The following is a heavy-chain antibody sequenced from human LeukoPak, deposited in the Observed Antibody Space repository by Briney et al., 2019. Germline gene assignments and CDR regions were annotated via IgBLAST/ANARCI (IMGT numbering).Heavy chain of an antibody. Sequence: PGGSLRLSCAASGLTFDDYAMHWVRQAPGKGLEWVSLISGDGGSTYYADSVKGRFTISRDNSKNSLYLQMNSLRTEDTALYYCAKGIREYYYDSSGSDWYFDLWGRGTLVTVSS. D-gene: IGHD3-22*01. V-gene: IGHV3-43*02. J-gene: IGHJ2*01. CDR2: ISGDGGST. CDR1: GLTFDDYA. CDR3: AKGIREYYYDSSGSDWYFDL.